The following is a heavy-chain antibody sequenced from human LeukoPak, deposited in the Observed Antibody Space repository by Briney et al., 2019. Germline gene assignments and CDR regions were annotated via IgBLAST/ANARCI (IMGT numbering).Heavy chain of an antibody. V-gene: IGHV4-39*07. CDR3: ARAPPYSGYAYAFDY. J-gene: IGHJ4*02. CDR2: IYYSGST. D-gene: IGHD5-12*01. Sequence: SETLSLTCTVSGGSISSSSYYWGWIRQPPGKGLEWIGSIYYSGSTYYNPSLKSRVTISVDTSKNQSSLKLSSVTAADTAVYYCARAPPYSGYAYAFDYWGQGTLVTVSS. CDR1: GGSISSSSYY.